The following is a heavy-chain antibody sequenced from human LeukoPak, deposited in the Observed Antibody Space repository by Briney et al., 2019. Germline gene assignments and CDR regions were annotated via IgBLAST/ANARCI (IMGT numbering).Heavy chain of an antibody. J-gene: IGHJ4*02. CDR3: ARGGYSYGIGFDY. CDR1: NDSISNYY. Sequence: SETLSLTCTVSNDSISNYYWSWIRQPPGKGLEWIGYIYYSGSTNYYPSLKSRVTMSIDTSKCQFSLKLRSVAAADTAVYYCARGGYSYGIGFDYWGQGALVTVSS. CDR2: IYYSGST. D-gene: IGHD5-18*01. V-gene: IGHV4-59*01.